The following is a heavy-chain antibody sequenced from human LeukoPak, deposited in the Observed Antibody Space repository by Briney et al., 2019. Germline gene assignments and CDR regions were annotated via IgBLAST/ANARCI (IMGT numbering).Heavy chain of an antibody. CDR3: ARGTPDIVVVPAATNYYYYGMDV. CDR1: GVSFSGYY. Sequence: SETLSLTCAVYGVSFSGYYWSWIRQPPGKGLEWIGEINHSGSTNYNPSLKSRVTISVDTSKNQFSLKLSSVTAADTAVYYCARGTPDIVVVPAATNYYYYGMDVWGQGTTVTVSS. D-gene: IGHD2-2*01. V-gene: IGHV4-34*01. J-gene: IGHJ6*02. CDR2: INHSGST.